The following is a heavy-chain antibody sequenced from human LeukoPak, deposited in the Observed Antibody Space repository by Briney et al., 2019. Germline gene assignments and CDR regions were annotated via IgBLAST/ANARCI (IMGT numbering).Heavy chain of an antibody. V-gene: IGHV4-59*01. J-gene: IGHJ5*02. CDR1: GGSISSYY. D-gene: IGHD6-19*01. Sequence: SETLSLTCTVSGGSISSYYWSWIRQPPGKGLEWIGYIYYSGSTNYNPSLKSRVTISVDTSKNQFSLKLSSVTAADTAVYYCARAGYSSGWYGIWFDPWGQGTLVTVSP. CDR3: ARAGYSSGWYGIWFDP. CDR2: IYYSGST.